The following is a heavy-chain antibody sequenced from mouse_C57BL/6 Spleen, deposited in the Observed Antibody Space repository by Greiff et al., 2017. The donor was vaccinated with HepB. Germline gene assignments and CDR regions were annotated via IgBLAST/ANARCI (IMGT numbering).Heavy chain of an antibody. CDR3: AREALYAMDY. Sequence: VQLQQPGAELVKPGASVRMSCKASGYTFPSYWINWVKQRPGQGLEWIGDIYPGSGSTNYNEKFKSKATLTVDTSSSTAYMQLSSLTSEDSAVYDCAREALYAMDYWGEGTSATVSS. CDR2: IYPGSGST. J-gene: IGHJ4*01. V-gene: IGHV1-55*01. CDR1: GYTFPSYW.